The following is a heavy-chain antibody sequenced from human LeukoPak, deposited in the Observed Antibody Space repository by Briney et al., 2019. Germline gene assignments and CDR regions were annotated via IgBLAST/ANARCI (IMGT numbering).Heavy chain of an antibody. D-gene: IGHD3-9*01. CDR2: IYYSGST. V-gene: IGHV4-39*07. CDR3: ARDGGALRYFDWLLKEERGDAFDI. CDR1: GGSISSSSYY. Sequence: SETLSLTCAVSGGSISSSSYYWGWIRQPPGKGLEWIGSIYYSGSTYYNPSLKSRVTISVDTSKNQFSLKLSSVTAADTAVYYCARDGGALRYFDWLLKEERGDAFDIWGQGTMVTVSS. J-gene: IGHJ3*02.